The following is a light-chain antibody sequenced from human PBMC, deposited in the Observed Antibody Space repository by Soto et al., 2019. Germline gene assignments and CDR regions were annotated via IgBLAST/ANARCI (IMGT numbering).Light chain of an antibody. V-gene: IGKV3-15*01. CDR3: QQYNKWPLT. Sequence: EIVMTQSPATLSVSPGERATLSCRASQSVSSNLAWYQQKPGQAPRLLIYHASTRATGIPARFSGSGSGPDFPLTISSLQSEDFAVYYCQQYNKWPLTFGGGTKVEIK. CDR2: HAS. J-gene: IGKJ4*01. CDR1: QSVSSN.